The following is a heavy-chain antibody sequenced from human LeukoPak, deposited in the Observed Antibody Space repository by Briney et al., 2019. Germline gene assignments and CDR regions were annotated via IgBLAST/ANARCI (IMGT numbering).Heavy chain of an antibody. D-gene: IGHD6-19*01. CDR1: GLTLSTYW. V-gene: IGHV3-7*04. Sequence: GGSLRLSCAPSGLTLSTYWMTWVRQAPGKALEWVAKMRPDGGESHYVDSVKGRFTISRDNAKNSLYLHMNSLRVDDTAVYYCARDGKLAVWGEGTLVSVSS. CDR3: ARDGKLAV. CDR2: MRPDGGES. J-gene: IGHJ4*02.